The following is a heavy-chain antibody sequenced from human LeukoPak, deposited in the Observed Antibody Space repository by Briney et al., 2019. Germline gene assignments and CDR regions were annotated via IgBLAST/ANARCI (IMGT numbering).Heavy chain of an antibody. Sequence: GRSLRLSCAAPGFTFINYGMHWVRQAPGKGLEWVAVISYDGTNKYYADSVKGRFTISRDNSKNTLYLQMNSLKTDDTAVYYCANYGDYQYFDYWGQGTPVTVSS. V-gene: IGHV3-30*18. D-gene: IGHD4-17*01. J-gene: IGHJ4*02. CDR2: ISYDGTNK. CDR1: GFTFINYG. CDR3: ANYGDYQYFDY.